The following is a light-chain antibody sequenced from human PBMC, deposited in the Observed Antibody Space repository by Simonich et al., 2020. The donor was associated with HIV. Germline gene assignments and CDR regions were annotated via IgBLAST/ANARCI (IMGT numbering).Light chain of an antibody. J-gene: IGKJ1*01. Sequence: VIWMTQSPSLLYASTGDRVTISCRISQGISSYFAWYQQKPGKAPELLIYAASTLQSGVPSRFSGSGSGTDFTLTISCLQSEDFATYYCQQYYSFPPTFGQGTKVEIK. CDR2: AAS. V-gene: IGKV1D-8*01. CDR3: QQYYSFPPT. CDR1: QGISSY.